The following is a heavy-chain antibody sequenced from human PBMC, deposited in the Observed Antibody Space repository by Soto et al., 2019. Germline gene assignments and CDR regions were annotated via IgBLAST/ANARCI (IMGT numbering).Heavy chain of an antibody. CDR3: ARWEAAARDYNWFDP. J-gene: IGHJ5*02. V-gene: IGHV3-74*01. D-gene: IGHD6-13*01. CDR1: GFTFSSYW. CDR2: INSDGSST. Sequence: PGGSLRLSCAASGFTFSSYWMHWVRQAPGKGLVWASRINSDGSSTSYADSVKGRFTISRDNAKNTLYLQMNSLRAEDTAVYYCARWEAAARDYNWFDPWGQGTPVTVSS.